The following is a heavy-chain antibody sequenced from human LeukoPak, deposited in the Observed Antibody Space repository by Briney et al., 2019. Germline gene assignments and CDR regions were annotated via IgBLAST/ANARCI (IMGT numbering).Heavy chain of an antibody. J-gene: IGHJ4*02. CDR2: INRDGSTT. V-gene: IGHV3-74*03. Sequence: GGSLRLSCAASGFTFSSYWMHWVRQAPGKGLVWVSRINRDGSTTTYADSVKGRFTISRDNAKNTLYLQMNSRRVEDTAVYYCVRVYCTTTSCFYFDSWGQGTLVTVSS. CDR3: VRVYCTTTSCFYFDS. CDR1: GFTFSSYW. D-gene: IGHD2-2*01.